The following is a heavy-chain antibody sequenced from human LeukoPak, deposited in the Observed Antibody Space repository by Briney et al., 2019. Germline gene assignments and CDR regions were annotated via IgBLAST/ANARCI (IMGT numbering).Heavy chain of an antibody. D-gene: IGHD2/OR15-2a*01. J-gene: IGHJ6*02. CDR1: GFTFSSYT. V-gene: IGHV3-30-3*01. CDR2: ISYDGSNK. Sequence: PGGSLRLSCAASGFTFSSYTMHWVRQAPGKGLEWVAVISYDGSNKYYADSVKGRFTISRDNSKNTLYLQMNSLRAEDTAVYYCARGGHLSLYYYGMDVWGQGTTVTVSS. CDR3: ARGGHLSLYYYGMDV.